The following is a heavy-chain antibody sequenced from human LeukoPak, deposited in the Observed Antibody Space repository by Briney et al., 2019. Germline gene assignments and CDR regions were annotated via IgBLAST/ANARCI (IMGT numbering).Heavy chain of an antibody. J-gene: IGHJ6*03. V-gene: IGHV1-2*02. CDR3: ARNSMETTVTPHYWYYYYMDV. CDR1: GYTFTGYY. CDR2: INPNSGGT. Sequence: WASVKVSCKASGYTFTGYYMHWVRQAPGQGLEWMGWINPNSGGTNYAQKFQGRVTMTRDTSVSAAYMELSRLRSDDTAVYYCARNSMETTVTPHYWYYYYMDVWGKGTTVTVSS. D-gene: IGHD4-17*01.